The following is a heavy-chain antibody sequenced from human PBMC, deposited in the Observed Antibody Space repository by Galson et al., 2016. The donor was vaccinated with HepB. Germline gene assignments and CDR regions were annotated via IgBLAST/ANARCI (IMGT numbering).Heavy chain of an antibody. D-gene: IGHD2-21*02. CDR1: GDSVSSNKW. J-gene: IGHJ4*02. V-gene: IGHV4-4*01. Sequence: ETLSLTCAVYGDSVSSNKWWTWVRQPPGKGLEWIGEIHHRRSSNFNPSLKSRVTISVDKSKNQFSLRLNSVTAADTAVYFCARGGDWRLDYWGQGTLVTVSS. CDR2: IHHRRSS. CDR3: ARGGDWRLDY.